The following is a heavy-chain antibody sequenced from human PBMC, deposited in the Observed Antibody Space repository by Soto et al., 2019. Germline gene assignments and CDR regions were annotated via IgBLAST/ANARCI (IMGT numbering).Heavy chain of an antibody. CDR3: ARDPGYSGYDGDDY. D-gene: IGHD5-12*01. CDR1: GYTLTELS. V-gene: IGHV1-24*01. Sequence: ASVKVSCKVSGYTLTELSMHWVRQAPGKGLEWMGGFDPEDGETIYAQKFQGRVTMTEDTSTDTAYMELSSLRSEDTAVYYCARDPGYSGYDGDDYWGQGTLVTVSS. J-gene: IGHJ4*02. CDR2: FDPEDGET.